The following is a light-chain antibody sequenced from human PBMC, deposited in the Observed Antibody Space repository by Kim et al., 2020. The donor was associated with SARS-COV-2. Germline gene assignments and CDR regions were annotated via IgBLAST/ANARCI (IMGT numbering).Light chain of an antibody. Sequence: GPRVTISGSRSSSNIGSNSVNRDQQHPGPAPKPPNYSNDQLPSGVPDRSSGSTSATSASPAIRGLQSEDEADYDCASWDDSLNGVVFGGGTQLTVL. V-gene: IGLV1-44*01. CDR3: ASWDDSLNGVV. CDR1: SSNIGSNS. CDR2: SND. J-gene: IGLJ2*01.